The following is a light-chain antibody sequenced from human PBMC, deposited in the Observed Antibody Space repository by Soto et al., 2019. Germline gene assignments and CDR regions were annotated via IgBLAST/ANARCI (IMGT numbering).Light chain of an antibody. V-gene: IGKV3-11*01. J-gene: IGKJ5*01. CDR2: DAS. CDR3: QQRSNWPIT. CDR1: QSVSSY. Sequence: EIVLTQSPATLSLSPGERATLSCRTSQSVSSYFAWYQQKPGRAPRLLIYDASNRATGIPARFIGSGSGTDFTLTIFSLVPEDFAVYYCQQRSNWPITFGQGTRLEI.